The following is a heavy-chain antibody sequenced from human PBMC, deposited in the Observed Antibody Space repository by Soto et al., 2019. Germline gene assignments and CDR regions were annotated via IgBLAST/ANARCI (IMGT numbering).Heavy chain of an antibody. D-gene: IGHD6-19*01. Sequence: TLSLTCAVYGGSFSGYYWSWIRQPPGKGLEWIGEINHSGSTNYNPSPKSRVTTSVDTSKNQFSLKLSSVTAADTAVYYCAREPQWLVLGWFDPWGQGTLVTVSS. CDR3: AREPQWLVLGWFDP. J-gene: IGHJ5*02. CDR2: INHSGST. CDR1: GGSFSGYY. V-gene: IGHV4-34*01.